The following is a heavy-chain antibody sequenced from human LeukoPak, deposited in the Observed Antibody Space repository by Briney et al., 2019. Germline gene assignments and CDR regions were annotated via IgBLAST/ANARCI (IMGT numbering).Heavy chain of an antibody. J-gene: IGHJ4*02. CDR3: AREDGDGYNTYFDY. V-gene: IGHV3-30*02. CDR2: IRYDGNNK. D-gene: IGHD5-24*01. Sequence: GGSLRLSCAASGFTFSSYGMHWVRQAPGKGLNWVAFIRYDGNNKYYADSVKGRLTISRDNSKNSLYLQMNSLRAEDTAVYYCAREDGDGYNTYFDYWGQGTLVAVSS. CDR1: GFTFSSYG.